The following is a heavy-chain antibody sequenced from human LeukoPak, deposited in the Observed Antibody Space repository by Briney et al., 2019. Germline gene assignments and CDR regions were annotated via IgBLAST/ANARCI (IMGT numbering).Heavy chain of an antibody. Sequence: SETLSLTCTVSGGSISSSSYYWGWIRQPPGKGLEWIVSIYYSGSTYYNPSLKSRVTISVDTSKNQFSLKLSSVTAADTAVYYWARPLGYYYYYYMDVWGKGTTVTISS. CDR2: IYYSGST. J-gene: IGHJ6*03. CDR1: GGSISSSSYY. D-gene: IGHD3-16*02. CDR3: ARPLGYYYYYYMDV. V-gene: IGHV4-39*01.